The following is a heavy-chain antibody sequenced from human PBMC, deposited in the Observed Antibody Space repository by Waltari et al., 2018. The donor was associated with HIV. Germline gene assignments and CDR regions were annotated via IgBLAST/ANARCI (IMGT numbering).Heavy chain of an antibody. D-gene: IGHD1-26*01. Sequence: QVQLQQRGAGLLKPSETLSLTCAVYCGSFSGYYCSWIRQPPGKGLEWIGEINHSGSTNYNPSLKSRVTISVDTSKNQFSLKLSSVTAADTAVYYCARVLGGATTVYFDYWGQGTLVTVSS. V-gene: IGHV4-34*01. CDR2: INHSGST. CDR1: CGSFSGYY. CDR3: ARVLGGATTVYFDY. J-gene: IGHJ4*02.